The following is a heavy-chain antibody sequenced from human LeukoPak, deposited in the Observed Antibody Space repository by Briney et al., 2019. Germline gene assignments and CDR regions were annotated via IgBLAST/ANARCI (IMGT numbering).Heavy chain of an antibody. CDR3: ARTRDGYNPANAFDI. D-gene: IGHD5-24*01. CDR2: ISAYNGDT. Sequence: ASVKVSCKASGYTFTSYDINWVRQAPGQGLEWMGWISAYNGDTNYAQKLQGRVTMTTDTSTSTAYMELRSLRSDDTAVYYCARTRDGYNPANAFDIWGQGTMVTVSS. V-gene: IGHV1-18*01. J-gene: IGHJ3*02. CDR1: GYTFTSYD.